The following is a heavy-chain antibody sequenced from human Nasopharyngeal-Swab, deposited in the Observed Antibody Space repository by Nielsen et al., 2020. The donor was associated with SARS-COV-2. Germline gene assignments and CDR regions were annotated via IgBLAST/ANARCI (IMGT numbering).Heavy chain of an antibody. D-gene: IGHD3-10*02. V-gene: IGHV3-23*01. CDR1: GFTFSSYA. Sequence: GGSLSLSCAASGFTFSSYAMSLVRPAPGNGLEWVSAISGSGGYTYYADSVKGRFTISRDNSKHTVYLQMNSLRAEDTAVFYCAPSVRGIRMYAFDIWGQGTMVTVSS. J-gene: IGHJ3*02. CDR2: ISGSGGYT. CDR3: APSVRGIRMYAFDI.